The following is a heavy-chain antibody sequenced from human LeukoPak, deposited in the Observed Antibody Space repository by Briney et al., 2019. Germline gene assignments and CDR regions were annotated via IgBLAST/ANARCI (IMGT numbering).Heavy chain of an antibody. CDR1: GGSISSGNVY. CDR3: ARAQYCSSTSCYAGWFDP. J-gene: IGHJ5*02. CDR2: IYTSGST. D-gene: IGHD2-2*01. V-gene: IGHV4-61*02. Sequence: SETLSLTCTVSGGSISSGNVYWNWIRQPAGKGLEWIGRIYTSGSTNYNPSLKSRVTMSVDTSKNQFSLKLSSVTAADTAVYYCARAQYCSSTSCYAGWFDPWGQGTLVTVSS.